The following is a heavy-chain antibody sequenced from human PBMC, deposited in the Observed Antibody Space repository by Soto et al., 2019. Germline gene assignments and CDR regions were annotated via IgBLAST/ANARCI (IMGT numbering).Heavy chain of an antibody. CDR2: ISWNSGSI. D-gene: IGHD6-13*01. V-gene: IGHV3-9*01. CDR1: GFTFDDYA. Sequence: SLKISCAASGFTFDDYAMHWVRQAPGKGLEWVSGISWNSGSIGYADSVKGRFTISRDNAKNSLYLQMNSLRAEDTALYYCAKAAGSSWFGWFDPWGQGTLVTVSS. CDR3: AKAAGSSWFGWFDP. J-gene: IGHJ5*02.